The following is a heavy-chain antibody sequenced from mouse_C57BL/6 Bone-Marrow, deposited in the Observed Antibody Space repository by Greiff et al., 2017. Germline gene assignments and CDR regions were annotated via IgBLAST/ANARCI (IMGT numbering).Heavy chain of an antibody. CDR3: ARQGYYYGSDWYFDV. J-gene: IGHJ1*03. Sequence: EVKLVESGGDLVKPGGSLKLSCAASGFTFSSYGMSWVRQTPDKRLEWVATISSGGSYTYYPDSVKGRFTFSRDNAKNTLYLQMSSLKSEDTAMYYCARQGYYYGSDWYFDVWGTGTTVTVSS. CDR2: ISSGGSYT. CDR1: GFTFSSYG. D-gene: IGHD1-1*01. V-gene: IGHV5-6*02.